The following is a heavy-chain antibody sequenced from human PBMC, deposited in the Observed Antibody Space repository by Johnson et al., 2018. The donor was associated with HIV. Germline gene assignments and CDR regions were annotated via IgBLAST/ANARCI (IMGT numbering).Heavy chain of an antibody. CDR3: ATLNGHAFDI. CDR1: GFTFSSYW. Sequence: MLLVESGGGLVQPGGSLRLSCAASGFTFSSYWMSWVRQAPGKGLEWVANIKQGGSEKYFVYSLKGRFIISRDNAKNSLYLQMNSLRAEDTAVYYCATLNGHAFDIWGQGTMVTVSS. V-gene: IGHV3-7*05. J-gene: IGHJ3*02. CDR2: IKQGGSEK.